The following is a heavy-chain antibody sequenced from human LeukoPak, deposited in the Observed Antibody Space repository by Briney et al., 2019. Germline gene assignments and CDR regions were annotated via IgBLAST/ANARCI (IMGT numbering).Heavy chain of an antibody. Sequence: GGSLRLSCAASGFTFSGSAMHWVRQASGKGLEWVGRIRSKANSYATAYAASVKGRFTISRDDSKNTAYLQMNSLKTEDTAVYYCTRHALSGSSPRADYWGQGTLVTVSS. V-gene: IGHV3-73*01. CDR3: TRHALSGSSPRADY. CDR1: GFTFSGSA. D-gene: IGHD1-26*01. CDR2: IRSKANSYAT. J-gene: IGHJ4*02.